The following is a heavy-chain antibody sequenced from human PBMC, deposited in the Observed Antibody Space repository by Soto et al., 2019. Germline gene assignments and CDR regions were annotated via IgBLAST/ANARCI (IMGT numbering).Heavy chain of an antibody. D-gene: IGHD2-21*02. CDR3: AREGGYGGDSGHWYFDL. V-gene: IGHV3-53*01. CDR2: FYSGGST. Sequence: GSLRLSCAASGFTVSSNYMSWVRQAPGKGPEWVSVFYSGGSTYYADSVKGRFTISRDYSKNTLYLQMNSLRAEDTAVYYCAREGGYGGDSGHWYFDLWGRGTLVTVSS. J-gene: IGHJ2*01. CDR1: GFTVSSNY.